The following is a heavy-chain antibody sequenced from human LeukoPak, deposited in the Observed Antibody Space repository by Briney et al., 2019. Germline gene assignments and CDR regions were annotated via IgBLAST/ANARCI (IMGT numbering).Heavy chain of an antibody. CDR2: INYSGNT. CDR3: ARLVSPYFHMDV. Sequence: SETLSLTCAAYGGSLSGYHWSWIRQPPGKGLEWIGEINYSGNTNYNPSLKSRVTISGGTSKNQFSVKLRSVTAADTAVYYCARLVSPYFHMDVWGKGTTVTVSS. D-gene: IGHD2-8*01. J-gene: IGHJ6*03. V-gene: IGHV4-34*01. CDR1: GGSLSGYH.